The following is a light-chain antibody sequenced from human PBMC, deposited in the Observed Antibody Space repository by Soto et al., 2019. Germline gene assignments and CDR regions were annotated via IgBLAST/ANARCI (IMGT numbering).Light chain of an antibody. CDR1: QSVSSSF. V-gene: IGKV3-20*01. CDR2: GAS. CDR3: QQYGSSPRT. Sequence: VSTQSPGTLSLSPGERATLSCRASQSVSSSFLAWYQQKVGQAPRLLIYGASSRATGIPDRFSSSGSGTDFTLTISRLEPEDFAVYYRQQYGSSPRTFGQGTRLEIK. J-gene: IGKJ5*01.